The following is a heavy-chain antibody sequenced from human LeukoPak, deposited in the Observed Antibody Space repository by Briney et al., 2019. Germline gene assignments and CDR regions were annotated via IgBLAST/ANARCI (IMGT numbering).Heavy chain of an antibody. CDR2: IHPGDSDT. CDR1: GYSFTTYW. J-gene: IGHJ4*02. D-gene: IGHD3-10*01. Sequence: GESLKISCKGSGYSFTTYWIGWVRQMPGKGLEWMGIIHPGDSDTRYSPSIQGQVTLSADKSVSTAYLQWSSLKASDTAMYYCAKGTLVGGFDYWGQGTLVTVSS. V-gene: IGHV5-51*01. CDR3: AKGTLVGGFDY.